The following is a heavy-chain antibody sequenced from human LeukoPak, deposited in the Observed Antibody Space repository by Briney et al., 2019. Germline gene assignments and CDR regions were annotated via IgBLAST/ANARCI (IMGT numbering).Heavy chain of an antibody. D-gene: IGHD3-10*01. CDR3: ARGSAAPSDAFDI. J-gene: IGHJ3*02. CDR2: IYHSGST. CDR1: GGSISSGGYY. Sequence: PSETLSLTCTVSGGSISSGGYYWSWMRQPPGKGLEWIGYIYHSGSTYYNPSLKSRVTISVDRSKNQFSLKLSSVTAADTAVYYCARGSAAPSDAFDIWGQGTMVTVSS. V-gene: IGHV4-30-2*01.